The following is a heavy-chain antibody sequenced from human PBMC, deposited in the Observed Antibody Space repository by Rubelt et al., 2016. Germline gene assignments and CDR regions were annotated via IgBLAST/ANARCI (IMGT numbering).Heavy chain of an antibody. CDR2: VYDSGSS. V-gene: IGHV4-39*01. J-gene: IGHJ5*02. Sequence: QLQLQESGPGLVKPSETLSLTCTVSGGSISSSSYYWGWIRQPPGKGLEWIGGVYDSGSSFYNPSLKSRVIISVDTYTNQFSLRLRSLTAADTAVYFCARAGSSGPPHLWGPGTLVTVSS. CDR1: GGSISSSSYY. CDR3: ARAGSSGPPHL. D-gene: IGHD6-19*01.